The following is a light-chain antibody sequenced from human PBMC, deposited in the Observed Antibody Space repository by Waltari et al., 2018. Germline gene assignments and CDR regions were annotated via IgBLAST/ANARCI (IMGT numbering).Light chain of an antibody. CDR2: DVS. CDR1: SSDAGGSNY. J-gene: IGLJ3*02. Sequence: QSALTQPASVSGSPGQSITISCTGTSSDAGGSNYVSWYQQHPGKAPKLMIYDVSNRPSGVSNRFSGSKSGNTASLTISGLQAEDEADYYCSSYTSSSTPWVFGGGTKLTVL. V-gene: IGLV2-14*03. CDR3: SSYTSSSTPWV.